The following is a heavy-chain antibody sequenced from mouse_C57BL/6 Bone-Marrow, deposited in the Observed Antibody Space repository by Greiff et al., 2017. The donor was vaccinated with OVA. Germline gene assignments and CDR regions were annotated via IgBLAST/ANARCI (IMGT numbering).Heavy chain of an antibody. CDR3: ARYPATGTSFDY. V-gene: IGHV1-63*01. D-gene: IGHD4-1*02. CDR2: IYPGGGYT. J-gene: IGHJ2*01. Sequence: QVHVKQSGAELVRPGTSVKMSCKASGYTFTNYWIGWAKQRPGHGLEWIGDIYPGGGYTNYNEKFKGKATLTADKSSSTAYMQFSSLTSEDSAIYYCARYPATGTSFDYWGQGTTLTVSS. CDR1: GYTFTNYW.